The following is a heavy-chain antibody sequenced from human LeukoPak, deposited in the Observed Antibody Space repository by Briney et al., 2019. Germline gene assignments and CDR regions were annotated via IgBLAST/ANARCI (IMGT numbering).Heavy chain of an antibody. CDR3: ARDILNSGYLFDY. D-gene: IGHD5-12*01. CDR1: GGSISSYY. V-gene: IGHV4-59*01. J-gene: IGHJ4*02. CDR2: IYYSGST. Sequence: SETLSLTCTVSGGSISSYYWSWIRQPPGKGLEWIGYIYYSGSTNYNPSLKSRVTISVDTSKNQFSLKLSSVTAADTAVYYCARDILNSGYLFDYWGQGTLVTVSS.